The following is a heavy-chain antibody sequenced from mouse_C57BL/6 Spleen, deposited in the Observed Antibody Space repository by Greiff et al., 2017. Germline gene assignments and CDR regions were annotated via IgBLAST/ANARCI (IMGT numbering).Heavy chain of an antibody. Sequence: EVQLVESGPGLVKPSQSLSLTCSVTGYSITSGYYWNWIRQFPGNKLAWMGYISYDGSNNYNPSLKNRIAIARDTSKNQFFLKLNSVTTEDTATYYCARGGDEGFDYWGQGTTLTVSS. CDR3: ARGGDEGFDY. V-gene: IGHV3-6*01. CDR2: ISYDGSN. J-gene: IGHJ2*01. CDR1: GYSITSGYY. D-gene: IGHD3-3*01.